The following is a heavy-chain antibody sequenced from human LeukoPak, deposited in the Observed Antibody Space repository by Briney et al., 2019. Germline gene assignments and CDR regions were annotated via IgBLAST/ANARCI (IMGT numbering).Heavy chain of an antibody. CDR1: GFTFTSYA. Sequence: PGGSLRLSCAASGFTFTSYAMSWVRQAPGKGLEWVSAISGSDGHTFYADSVKGRFTLSRDNSKNTLYLQMNNLRADDAAIYYCAKVPWVGTITWGQGTLVIVSS. J-gene: IGHJ4*02. CDR2: ISGSDGHT. D-gene: IGHD1-26*01. CDR3: AKVPWVGTIT. V-gene: IGHV3-23*01.